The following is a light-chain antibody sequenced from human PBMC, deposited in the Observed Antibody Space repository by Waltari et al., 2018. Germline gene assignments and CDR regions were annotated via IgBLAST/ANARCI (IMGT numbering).Light chain of an antibody. CDR1: SGSSASNY. CDR3: QSYDNSNLHWV. CDR2: EDK. J-gene: IGLJ3*02. V-gene: IGLV6-57*03. Sequence: NFMLTQHHSVSESPGTTVTISCTRSSGSSASNYVQWYQQRPGSAPTTVIYEDKQRPSGVPDRFSGSIDSSSNSASLTISGLKTEDEADYYCQSYDNSNLHWVFGGGTKLTVL.